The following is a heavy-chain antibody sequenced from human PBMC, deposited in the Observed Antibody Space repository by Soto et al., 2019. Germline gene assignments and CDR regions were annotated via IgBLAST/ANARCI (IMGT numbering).Heavy chain of an antibody. CDR2: ISYDGSNK. CDR3: AKAARVDYYGSGSYYNYYYYGMDV. D-gene: IGHD3-10*01. Sequence: GGSLRLSCAASGFTFSSYGMHWVRQAPGKGLEWVAVISYDGSNKYYADSVKGRFTISRDNSKNTLYLQMNSLRAEDTAVYYCAKAARVDYYGSGSYYNYYYYGMDVWGQGTTVTVSS. J-gene: IGHJ6*02. V-gene: IGHV3-30*18. CDR1: GFTFSSYG.